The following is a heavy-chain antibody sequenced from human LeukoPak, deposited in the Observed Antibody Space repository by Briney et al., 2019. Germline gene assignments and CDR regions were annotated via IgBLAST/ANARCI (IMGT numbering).Heavy chain of an antibody. Sequence: PGGSLRLSCAASGFSFSTYTMNWVRQAPGKGLEWVSAINGRGDSTFYADSVKGRFTISRDNSKNTLYLQMNSLRAEDTAVYYCARSIAVADTGFDYWGQGTLVTASS. J-gene: IGHJ4*02. CDR1: GFSFSTYT. V-gene: IGHV3-23*01. CDR3: ARSIAVADTGFDY. CDR2: INGRGDST. D-gene: IGHD6-19*01.